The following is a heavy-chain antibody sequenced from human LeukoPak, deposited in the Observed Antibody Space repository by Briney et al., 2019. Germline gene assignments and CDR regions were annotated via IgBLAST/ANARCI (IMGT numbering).Heavy chain of an antibody. CDR2: ISYDGSNK. Sequence: GRSLRLSCAASGFTFSSYAMHWVRQAPGKGLEWVAVISYDGSNKYYADSVKGRFTISRDNSKNTLYLQMNSLRAEDTAVYYCARVLGSQYSSSCDYWGQGTLVTVSS. J-gene: IGHJ4*02. D-gene: IGHD6-13*01. CDR3: ARVLGSQYSSSCDY. V-gene: IGHV3-30-3*01. CDR1: GFTFSSYA.